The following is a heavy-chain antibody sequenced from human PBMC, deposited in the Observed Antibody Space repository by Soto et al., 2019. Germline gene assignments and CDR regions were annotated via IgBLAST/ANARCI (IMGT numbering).Heavy chain of an antibody. Sequence: SETLSLTCTVSGGSISSGGYYWSWIRQHPGKGLEWIGYIYHSGTTYYNPSLKSRVTISVDTSKNQFSLKLTSVTAADTAVYYCARGPGTMAKIDYWGQGPLVTVS. CDR1: GGSISSGGYY. CDR3: ARGPGTMAKIDY. CDR2: IYHSGTT. D-gene: IGHD3-10*01. J-gene: IGHJ4*02. V-gene: IGHV4-31*03.